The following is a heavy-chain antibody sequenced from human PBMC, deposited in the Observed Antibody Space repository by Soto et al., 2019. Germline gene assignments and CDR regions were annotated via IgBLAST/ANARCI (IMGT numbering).Heavy chain of an antibody. CDR1: GFSLSTGGVG. V-gene: IGHV2-5*02. CDR3: THSRCGGDCLQSYSSHYYYGMDV. Sequence: QITLMESGPTLVKPTQTLTLTCTFSGFSLSTGGVGVGWIRQPPGKALEWLALIYWDDDKRYSPSLRSRLTLTKATSKNQXXLXMXXMDPVDTATYYCTHSRCGGDCLQSYSSHYYYGMDVWGQGTTVTVSS. CDR2: IYWDDDK. J-gene: IGHJ6*02. D-gene: IGHD2-21*02.